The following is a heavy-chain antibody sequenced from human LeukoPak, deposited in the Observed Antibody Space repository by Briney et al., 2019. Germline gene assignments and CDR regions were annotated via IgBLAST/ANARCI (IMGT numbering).Heavy chain of an antibody. Sequence: GSLRLSCAVSGFTFSSYWMSWVRQAPGKGLEWVANIKQDGSDKYYVDSVKGRFTISRDNGKNSLSLQMNSLRAEDTAVYYCARGYYDSGGHGHYYFDYWGQGTLVTVSS. CDR2: IKQDGSDK. CDR1: GFTFSSYW. V-gene: IGHV3-7*01. J-gene: IGHJ4*02. CDR3: ARGYYDSGGHGHYYFDY. D-gene: IGHD3-22*01.